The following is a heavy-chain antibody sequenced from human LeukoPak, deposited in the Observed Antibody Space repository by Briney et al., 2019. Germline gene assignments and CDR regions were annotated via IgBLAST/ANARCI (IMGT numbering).Heavy chain of an antibody. CDR2: IYSDNT. D-gene: IGHD4/OR15-4a*01. Sequence: TGGSLRLSCTVSGFTVSSNSMSWVRQAPGKGLEWGSFIYSDNTHCSDSVKGRFTISRDNSKNTLYLQMNSLRAEDTAVYYCARRAGAYSHPYDYWGQGTLVTVSS. V-gene: IGHV3-53*01. CDR1: GFTVSSNS. J-gene: IGHJ4*02. CDR3: ARRAGAYSHPYDY.